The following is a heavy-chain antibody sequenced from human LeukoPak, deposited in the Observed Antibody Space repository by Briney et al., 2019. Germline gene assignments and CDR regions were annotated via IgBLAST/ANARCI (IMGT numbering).Heavy chain of an antibody. CDR1: GGSISSNNW. Sequence: SGTLSLTCAVSGGSISSNNWWSWVRQPPGKGLEWIGEIYHSESTNYKPSLKSRVTISIDKSKSQLSLKLSSVTAADTAVYYCASSRGPFDYWGQGTLVTVSS. V-gene: IGHV4-4*02. D-gene: IGHD2-15*01. J-gene: IGHJ4*02. CDR3: ASSRGPFDY. CDR2: IYHSEST.